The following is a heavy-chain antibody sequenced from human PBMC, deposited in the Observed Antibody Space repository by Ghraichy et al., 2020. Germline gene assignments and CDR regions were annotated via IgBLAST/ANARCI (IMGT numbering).Heavy chain of an antibody. J-gene: IGHJ6*02. Sequence: GGSLRLSCAASGFTFDNYGMSWVRQAPGKGLEWVSGISWNGGSTGYADSVKGRFTISRDSAKNTLSLQMNSLTAEDTALYFCARDGSQGYYYGMDVWGQGTTVIVFS. CDR1: GFTFDNYG. V-gene: IGHV3-20*04. CDR2: ISWNGGST. D-gene: IGHD3-10*01. CDR3: ARDGSQGYYYGMDV.